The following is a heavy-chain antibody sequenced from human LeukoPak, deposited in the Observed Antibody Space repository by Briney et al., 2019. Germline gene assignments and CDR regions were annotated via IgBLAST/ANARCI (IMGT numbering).Heavy chain of an antibody. CDR2: ISGSGGST. V-gene: IGHV3-23*01. CDR1: GFTFSSYS. J-gene: IGHJ5*02. CDR3: AKGIKDEYCSSTSCGWFDP. D-gene: IGHD2-2*01. Sequence: GGSLRLSCAASGFTFSSYSMKWVRQAPGKGLEWVSAISGSGGSTYYADSVKGRFTISRDNSKNTLYLQMNSLRAEDTAVYYCAKGIKDEYCSSTSCGWFDPWGQGTLVTVSS.